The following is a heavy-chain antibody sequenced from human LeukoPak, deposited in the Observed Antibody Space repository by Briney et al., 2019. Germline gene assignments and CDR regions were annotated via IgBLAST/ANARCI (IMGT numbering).Heavy chain of an antibody. Sequence: SETLSLTCSVSDGSINSYYWNWIRRPPGKGLEWIGYIYYNGNTNYNPSLKSRVTISVDTSKNQFSLKLSSVTAADTAVYYCAREKGDYVWGSYRRDAFDIWGQGTMVTVSS. CDR2: IYYNGNT. V-gene: IGHV4-59*01. J-gene: IGHJ3*02. D-gene: IGHD3-16*02. CDR1: DGSINSYY. CDR3: AREKGDYVWGSYRRDAFDI.